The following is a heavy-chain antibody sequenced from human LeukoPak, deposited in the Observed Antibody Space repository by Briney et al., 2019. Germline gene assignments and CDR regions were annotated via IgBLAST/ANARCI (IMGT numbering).Heavy chain of an antibody. CDR3: VRDLILVWTPGDDFDF. J-gene: IGHJ4*02. CDR2: INEDATTI. Sequence: GGSLRLSCAASGFAFSAYWMHWVRQAPGKGLEWVSRINEDATTITYADSVKGRFIISRDNSKKSLYPQMNNLRAEDTAVYYCVRDLILVWTPGDDFDFWGQGTLVIVSS. V-gene: IGHV3-74*01. D-gene: IGHD3-16*01. CDR1: GFAFSAYW.